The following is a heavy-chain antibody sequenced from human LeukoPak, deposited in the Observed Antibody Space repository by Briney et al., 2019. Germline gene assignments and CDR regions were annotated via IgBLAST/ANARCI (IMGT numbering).Heavy chain of an antibody. CDR3: ARDLGGIYFDY. J-gene: IGHJ4*02. CDR1: DXSISGYY. V-gene: IGHV4-59*01. D-gene: IGHD1-26*01. CDR2: IHFSGST. Sequence: KPSETLSLTCTVSDXSISGYYWSWIRQPPGKGLEWIGSIHFSGSTNYNPSLRSRVTISVDTSKNQLSLKLSSVTAADTAVYYCARDLGGIYFDYWGQGTLVTVSS.